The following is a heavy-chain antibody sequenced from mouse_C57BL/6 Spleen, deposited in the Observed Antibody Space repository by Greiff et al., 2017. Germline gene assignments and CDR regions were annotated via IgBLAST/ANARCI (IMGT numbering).Heavy chain of an antibody. D-gene: IGHD1-1*02. J-gene: IGHJ2*01. CDR2: ISYDGSN. Sequence: EVQLQESGPGLVKPSQSLSLTCSVTCYSITSGYYWNWIRQFPGNKLEWMGYISYDGSNNYNPSLKNRISITRDTSKNQFFLKLNSVTTEDTATYYCARVYGAYDYYFDYWGQGTTLTVSS. V-gene: IGHV3-6*01. CDR1: CYSITSGYY. CDR3: ARVYGAYDYYFDY.